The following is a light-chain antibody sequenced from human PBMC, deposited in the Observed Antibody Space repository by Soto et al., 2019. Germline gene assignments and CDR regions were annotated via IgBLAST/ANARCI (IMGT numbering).Light chain of an antibody. Sequence: EVVLTQSPGTLSLSPGERATLSCRASQSFSSSNLAWYQHKPGQPPKLIVYSASRRATGIPDRFSGSGSGTDITLTISRLEPEDFALYYCQRYGGSPPVTFGGGTKVYIK. CDR2: SAS. CDR1: QSFSSSN. J-gene: IGKJ4*01. V-gene: IGKV3-20*01. CDR3: QRYGGSPPVT.